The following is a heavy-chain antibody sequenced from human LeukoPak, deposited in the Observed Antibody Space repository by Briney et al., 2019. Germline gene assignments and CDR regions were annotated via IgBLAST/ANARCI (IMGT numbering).Heavy chain of an antibody. Sequence: SETLSLTCTVSGASINAYFWSWVRQPPGRGLEWIAYVSYSGSSSYTPSLKSRVTISVDTSKNQFSLKLSSVTAADTAVYYCARHMDRFHFYYGMDVWGQGTTVIVSS. D-gene: IGHD2-2*03. CDR2: VSYSGSS. CDR1: GASINAYF. CDR3: ARHMDRFHFYYGMDV. J-gene: IGHJ6*02. V-gene: IGHV4-59*08.